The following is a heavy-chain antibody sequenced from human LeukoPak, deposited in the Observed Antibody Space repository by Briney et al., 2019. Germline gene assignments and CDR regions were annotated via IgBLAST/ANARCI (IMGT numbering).Heavy chain of an antibody. CDR3: ARRDFFLYHDSSGYDAFDI. CDR2: IYYSGST. V-gene: IGHV4-39*07. D-gene: IGHD3-22*01. J-gene: IGHJ3*02. CDR1: GGSISSSSYY. Sequence: PSETLSLTCTVSGGSISSSSYYWGWIRQPPGKGLEWIGSIYYSGSTYYNPSLKSRVTISVDTSKNQFSLKLSSVTAADTAVYYCARRDFFLYHDSSGYDAFDIWGQGTMVTVSS.